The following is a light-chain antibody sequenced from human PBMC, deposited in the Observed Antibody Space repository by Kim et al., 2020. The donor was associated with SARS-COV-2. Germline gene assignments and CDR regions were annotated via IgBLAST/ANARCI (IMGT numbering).Light chain of an antibody. CDR1: SGYSDNA. CDR3: QTWGSGIRV. V-gene: IGLV4-69*01. CDR2: INSDGGH. Sequence: QLVLTQSPSASASLGASVKLTCTLSSGYSDNAIAWHQQRPERGPRFLMKINSDGGHNRGDGIPERFSGSSSGAERYLTISSLQSEDEADYYCQTWGSGIRVFGGGTKLTVL. J-gene: IGLJ3*02.